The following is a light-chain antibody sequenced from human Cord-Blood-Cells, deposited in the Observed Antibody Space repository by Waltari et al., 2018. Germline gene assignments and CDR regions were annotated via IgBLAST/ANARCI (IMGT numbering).Light chain of an antibody. J-gene: IGKJ1*01. CDR1: QSVSSY. CDR2: DAS. Sequence: IVLTQSPATLSLSLGERATLSSKASQSVSSYLAWYHQKTGHAPRLLIYDASNRATGSPARFCGSGSGTEVTLTSSTLAPEDSAVYYCEQRSNWPRTFGQGTKVAMK. V-gene: IGKV3-11*01. CDR3: EQRSNWPRT.